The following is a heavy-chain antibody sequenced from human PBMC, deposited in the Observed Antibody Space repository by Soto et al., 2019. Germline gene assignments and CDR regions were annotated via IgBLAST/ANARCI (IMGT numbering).Heavy chain of an antibody. CDR2: ISASGDST. D-gene: IGHD1-7*01. CDR3: SKGTGTTRLYSMDV. J-gene: IGHJ6*02. Sequence: GSLRLSCVPAGLILRTYAMNWVRHAPGKGLEWVSAISASGDSTFYADSLRGRFTISRDKSKDTLYLQMKSLTAEDTALYYCSKGTGTTRLYSMDVWGQGTTVTVPS. CDR1: GLILRTYA. V-gene: IGHV3-23*01.